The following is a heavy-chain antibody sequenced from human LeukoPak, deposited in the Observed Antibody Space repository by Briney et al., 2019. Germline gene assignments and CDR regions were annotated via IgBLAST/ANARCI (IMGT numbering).Heavy chain of an antibody. D-gene: IGHD6-13*01. J-gene: IGHJ5*02. CDR1: GFTFSNYW. CDR2: IKQDGSER. Sequence: GGSLRLSCAASGFTFSNYWMTWVRQAPGKGLEWVANIKQDGSERYYVDSVKGRFTISRENAKNSMYLQMNTLTAEDTAIYYCARDLYSSSWYDWFDPWGQGTLVTVSS. V-gene: IGHV3-7*01. CDR3: ARDLYSSSWYDWFDP.